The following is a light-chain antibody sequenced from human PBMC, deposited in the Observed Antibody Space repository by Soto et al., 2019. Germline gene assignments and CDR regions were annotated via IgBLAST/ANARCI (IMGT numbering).Light chain of an antibody. V-gene: IGLV2-14*03. CDR2: DVS. Sequence: QSALTQPASVSGSPGQSITISCTGTSSDVGGYNYVSWYQHHPGKAPKLIIYDVSNRPSGVSNRFSGSKSDNTASLTISGLQPEDEDDYYCSSYTTGNTRQIVFGTGTKLTVL. CDR3: SSYTTGNTRQIV. J-gene: IGLJ1*01. CDR1: SSDVGGYNY.